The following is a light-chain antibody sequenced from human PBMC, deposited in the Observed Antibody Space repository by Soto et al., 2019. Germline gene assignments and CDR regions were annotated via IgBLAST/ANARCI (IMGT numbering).Light chain of an antibody. CDR2: KTS. Sequence: DIQMTQSPSSLSASAGDRVVITCRASQCISNYLKWYQQKLGKAPELLIYKTSSLQSGVPSRFSGSGSGTEFTLTISSLQPEDFATYFCQQSYTTPWTFGHGTKVEIK. J-gene: IGKJ1*01. V-gene: IGKV1-39*01. CDR3: QQSYTTPWT. CDR1: QCISNY.